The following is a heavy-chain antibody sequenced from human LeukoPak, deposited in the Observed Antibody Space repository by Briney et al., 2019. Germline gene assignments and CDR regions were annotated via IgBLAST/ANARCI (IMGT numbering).Heavy chain of an antibody. D-gene: IGHD2-2*01. CDR1: GFTFSSYS. CDR3: ARGLRDIVVVPAADFDY. V-gene: IGHV3-21*01. CDR2: ISSSSSYI. J-gene: IGHJ4*02. Sequence: GGSLRLSCAASGFTFSSYSMNWVRQAPGKGLEWVSSISSSSSYIYYADSVKGRFTISRDNAKNSLYLQMNSLRAEDTAVYYCARGLRDIVVVPAADFDYWGQGTLVTVSS.